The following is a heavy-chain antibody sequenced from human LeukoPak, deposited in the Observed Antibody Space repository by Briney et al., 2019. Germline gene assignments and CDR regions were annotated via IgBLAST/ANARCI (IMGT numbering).Heavy chain of an antibody. V-gene: IGHV2-5*02. CDR1: GFSLSTSGVG. CDR2: IYWDDDK. J-gene: IGHJ4*02. D-gene: IGHD3-3*01. Sequence: SGPTLVKXTQTLTLTCTFSGFSLSTSGVGVGWIRQPPGKALEWLSLIYWDDDKRYSPSLKSRLTITKDTSKNQVVLTMTNMNPVDTATYYCAPSLRTYDFWGSDYDYWGQGTLVTVSS. CDR3: APSLRTYDFWGSDYDY.